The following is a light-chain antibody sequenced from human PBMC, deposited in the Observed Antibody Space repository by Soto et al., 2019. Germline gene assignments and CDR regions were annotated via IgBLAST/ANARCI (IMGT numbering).Light chain of an antibody. CDR1: PSNIGVNT. CDR3: VTSDDSLDVYG. J-gene: IGLJ1*01. CDR2: TND. V-gene: IGLV1-44*01. Sequence: QSVLTQPPSASGTPGQRGPISWSGRPSNIGVNTVTCYQQLPRAAPKDIIHTNDQRPSGVPDRFSASKSGTTASLGIRGLLTYDETDYHCVTSDDSLDVYGFGNGTKLPVL.